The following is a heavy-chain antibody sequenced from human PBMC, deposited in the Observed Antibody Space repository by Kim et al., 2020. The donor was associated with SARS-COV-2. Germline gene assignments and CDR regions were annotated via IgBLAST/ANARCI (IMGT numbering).Heavy chain of an antibody. D-gene: IGHD5-12*01. CDR2: ISSSSSYT. J-gene: IGHJ3*02. Sequence: GGSLRLSCAASGFTFSDYYMSWIRQAPGKGLEWVSYISSSSSYTNYADSVKGRFTISRDNAKNSLYLQMNSLRAEDTAVYYCARDRSIVATSDAFDIWGQGTMVTVSS. CDR1: GFTFSDYY. CDR3: ARDRSIVATSDAFDI. V-gene: IGHV3-11*06.